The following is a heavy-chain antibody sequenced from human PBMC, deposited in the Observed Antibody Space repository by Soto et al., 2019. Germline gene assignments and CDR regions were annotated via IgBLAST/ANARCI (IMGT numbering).Heavy chain of an antibody. CDR1: GDTVNISIDD. CDR2: IYYSGST. V-gene: IGHV4-39*01. D-gene: IGHD2-15*01. CDR3: ARFGCSGGTCYSEKYCFDY. Sequence: PSGTLSLTCASSGDTVNISIDDGGWISQPPGKGLEWIGSIYYSGSTYYNPSLKRRVTISVDTSKNQFSLKLSSVTAADTAVYYCARFGCSGGTCYSEKYCFDYRGQGTLVTVPS. J-gene: IGHJ4*02.